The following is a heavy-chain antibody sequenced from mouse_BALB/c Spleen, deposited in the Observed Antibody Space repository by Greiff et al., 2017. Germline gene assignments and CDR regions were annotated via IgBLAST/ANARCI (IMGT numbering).Heavy chain of an antibody. CDR3: ARLERWYFDV. J-gene: IGHJ1*01. V-gene: IGHV14-3*02. Sequence: EVKLVESGAELVKPGASVKLSCTASGFNIKDTYMHWVKQRPEQGLEWIGRIDPANGNTKYDPKFQGKATITADTSSNTAYLQLSRLTSEDTAVYYCARLERWYFDVWGAGTTVTVSS. CDR1: GFNIKDTY. CDR2: IDPANGNT.